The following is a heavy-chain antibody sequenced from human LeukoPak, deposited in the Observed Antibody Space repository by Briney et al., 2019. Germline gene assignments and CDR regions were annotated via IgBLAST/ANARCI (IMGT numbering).Heavy chain of an antibody. CDR2: IIPIFGTA. V-gene: IGHV1-69*13. D-gene: IGHD2-21*01. CDR1: GGTFSSYA. Sequence: SAKVSCKASGGTFSSYAISWVRQAPGQGLEWMGGIIPIFGTANYAQKFQGRVTITADESTSTAYMELSSLRSEDTAVYYCARDGGASTTPMYYFDYWGQGTLVTVSS. J-gene: IGHJ4*02. CDR3: ARDGGASTTPMYYFDY.